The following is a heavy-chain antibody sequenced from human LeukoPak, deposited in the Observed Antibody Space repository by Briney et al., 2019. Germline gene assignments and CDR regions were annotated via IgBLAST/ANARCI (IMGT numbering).Heavy chain of an antibody. J-gene: IGHJ6*02. Sequence: SVKVSCKASGGTFSSYAISWVRQAPGQGLEWMGRIIPILGIANYAQKFQGRVTITADKSTSTAYMELSSLRSEDTAVYYCARERTKYSSSSRYYYYGMDVWGQGTTVTVSS. CDR1: GGTFSSYA. D-gene: IGHD6-6*01. V-gene: IGHV1-69*04. CDR2: IIPILGIA. CDR3: ARERTKYSSSSRYYYYGMDV.